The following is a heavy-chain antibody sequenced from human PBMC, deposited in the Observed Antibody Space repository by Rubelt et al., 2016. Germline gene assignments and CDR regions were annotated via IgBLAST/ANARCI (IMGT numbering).Heavy chain of an antibody. CDR1: GGSFSGYY. CDR3: ARGGGYYGSGSYGY. V-gene: IGHV4-34*01. J-gene: IGHJ4*02. CDR2: INHSGST. Sequence: QLQLQESGPGLVKPSETLSLTCAVYGGSFSGYYWSWIRQPPGKGLEWIGEINHSGSTNYNPSLKSRVTISVDTAKNQFSLKLSSVTAADTAVYYCARGGGYYGSGSYGYWGQGTLVTVSS. D-gene: IGHD3-10*01.